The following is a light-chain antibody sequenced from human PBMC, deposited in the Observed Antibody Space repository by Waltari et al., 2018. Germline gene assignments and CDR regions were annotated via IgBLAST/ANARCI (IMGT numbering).Light chain of an antibody. V-gene: IGKV3D-15*01. CDR1: QSVRST. J-gene: IGKJ1*01. CDR3: QQYDYWPWT. CDR2: GTS. Sequence: IVMTQSPATLSLSPGESATLSCRASQSVRSTVAGFQQKPGQPPRLLIYGTSTRATGIPARFTGSGSGTDFSRTISSLQPEDVATYYCQQYDYWPWTFGQGTRVEIK.